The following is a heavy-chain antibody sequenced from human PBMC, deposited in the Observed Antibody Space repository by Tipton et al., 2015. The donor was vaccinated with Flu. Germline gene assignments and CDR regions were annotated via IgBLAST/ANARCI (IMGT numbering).Heavy chain of an antibody. Sequence: LRLSCTVSGGSISSGSYYWSWIRQPAGKGLEWIGRIYTSGSTGYNPSLKGRATISVDTSKNQFSLKLSSVTAADTAVYYCARLSSNWYHQLDNWGQGTLVTVSS. CDR1: GGSISSGSYY. CDR2: IYTSGST. J-gene: IGHJ4*02. D-gene: IGHD6-13*01. V-gene: IGHV4-61*02. CDR3: ARLSSNWYHQLDN.